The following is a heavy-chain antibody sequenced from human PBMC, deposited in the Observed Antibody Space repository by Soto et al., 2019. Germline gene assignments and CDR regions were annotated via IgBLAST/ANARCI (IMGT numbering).Heavy chain of an antibody. J-gene: IGHJ6*04. CDR3: ARVPGQLRYSYSIDA. D-gene: IGHD5-18*01. V-gene: IGHV3-48*03. Sequence: GSRRLSCAATGFTFSSYEINWVRQAPGKGLEWVSYISSSGNTIYYADSVRGRFTISRDNAKNSLSLQMNSLRAEDTAVYYCARVPGQLRYSYSIDAWGKVTKVTVSS. CDR1: GFTFSSYE. CDR2: ISSSGNTI.